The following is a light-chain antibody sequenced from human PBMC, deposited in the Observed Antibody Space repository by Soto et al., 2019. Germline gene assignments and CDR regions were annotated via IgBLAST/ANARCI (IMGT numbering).Light chain of an antibody. V-gene: IGKV3-15*01. J-gene: IGKJ2*01. Sequence: EIVMTHSPDNLSVSPGERNTLSCRASQSVSSNLAWYQQKPGQAPRLLIYGASTRATGIPARFSGSGSGTEFTLTISSLQSEDFAVYYCQQYNNWPPYTFGQGTKVDIK. CDR3: QQYNNWPPYT. CDR2: GAS. CDR1: QSVSSN.